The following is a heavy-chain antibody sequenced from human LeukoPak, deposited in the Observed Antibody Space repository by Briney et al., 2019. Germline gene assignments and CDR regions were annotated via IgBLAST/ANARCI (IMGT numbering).Heavy chain of an antibody. CDR1: GGSVSSGSYY. Sequence: SETLSLTCTVSGGSVSSGSYYWSWIRHPPGKGLEWIGYIYYSGSTNYNPSLKSRVTISVDTSKNQFSLKLSSVTAADTAVYYCARARITMVSYYFDYWGQGTLVTVSS. D-gene: IGHD3-10*01. V-gene: IGHV4-61*01. CDR2: IYYSGST. J-gene: IGHJ4*02. CDR3: ARARITMVSYYFDY.